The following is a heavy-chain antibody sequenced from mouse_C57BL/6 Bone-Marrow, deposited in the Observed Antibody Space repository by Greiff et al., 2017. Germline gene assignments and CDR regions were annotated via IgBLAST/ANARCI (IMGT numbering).Heavy chain of an antibody. CDR3: ARWGWGVYFDY. Sequence: VQLQQSGAELVKPGASVKLSCKASGYTFTSYWMQWVKQRPGQGLEWIGEIDPSDSYTNYNQKFKGKATLTVDTSSSTAYMQLSSLTSEDSAVYYCARWGWGVYFDYWGQGTTLTVSS. J-gene: IGHJ2*01. CDR1: GYTFTSYW. CDR2: IDPSDSYT. D-gene: IGHD3-3*01. V-gene: IGHV1-50*01.